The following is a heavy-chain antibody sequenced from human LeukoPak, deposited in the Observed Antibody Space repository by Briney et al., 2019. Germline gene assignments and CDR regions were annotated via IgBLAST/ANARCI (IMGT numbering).Heavy chain of an antibody. J-gene: IGHJ4*02. Sequence: GGSLRLSCAASGFTFSSYAMHWVRQAPGKGLEWVAVISYDGSNKYYADSVKGRFTISRDNSKNTLYLQMNSLRAEDTAVYYCARGHYSSSWYVFDYWGQGTLVTVSS. CDR3: ARGHYSSSWYVFDY. D-gene: IGHD6-13*01. CDR1: GFTFSSYA. CDR2: ISYDGSNK. V-gene: IGHV3-30-3*01.